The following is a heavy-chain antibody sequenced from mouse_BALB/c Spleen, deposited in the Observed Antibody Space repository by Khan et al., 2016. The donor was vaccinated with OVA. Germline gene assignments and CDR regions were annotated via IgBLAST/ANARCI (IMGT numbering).Heavy chain of an antibody. CDR1: GYSITSDYA. J-gene: IGHJ4*01. V-gene: IGHV3-2*02. Sequence: EVQLVETGPGLVKPSQSLSLTCTVTGYSITSDYAWDWIRQFPGNKLEWMGYISYGGSTRYNPSLKSRISINRDTSKNQFFLQLNSVTTEDTATYYCARKNYYGYAMDYWGQGTSVTVSS. CDR3: ARKNYYGYAMDY. D-gene: IGHD1-1*01. CDR2: ISYGGST.